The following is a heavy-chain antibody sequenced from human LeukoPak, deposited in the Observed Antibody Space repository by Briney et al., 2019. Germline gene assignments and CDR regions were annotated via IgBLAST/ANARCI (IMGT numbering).Heavy chain of an antibody. J-gene: IGHJ6*04. CDR3: ATTATPLGVPAAPYYYYGMDV. Sequence: ASVKVSCKASGGTFSSYAISWVRQAPGQGLEWMGGIIPIFGTANYAQKFQGRVTITADESTSTAYMELSSLRSEDTAVYYCATTATPLGVPAAPYYYYGMDVWGKGTTVTVSS. CDR2: IIPIFGTA. D-gene: IGHD2-2*01. CDR1: GGTFSSYA. V-gene: IGHV1-69*13.